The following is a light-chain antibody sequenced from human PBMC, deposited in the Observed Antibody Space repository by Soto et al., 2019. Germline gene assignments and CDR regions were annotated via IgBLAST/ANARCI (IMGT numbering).Light chain of an antibody. CDR2: GTS. CDR1: QSVSNNY. CDR3: QQYGSSPKT. Sequence: IVLTQSPGTLSLSPWERATLYCRASQSVSNNYLAWYQQKPGQAPRLLIYGTSTRATGIPDRFSGSGSGTDFTLTISRLEPEDFAVYYCQQYGSSPKTFGQGTKVDIK. J-gene: IGKJ1*01. V-gene: IGKV3-20*01.